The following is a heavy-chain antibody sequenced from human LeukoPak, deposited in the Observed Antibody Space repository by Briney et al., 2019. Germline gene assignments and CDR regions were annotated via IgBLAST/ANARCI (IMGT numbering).Heavy chain of an antibody. CDR3: AKEGISSYDY. D-gene: IGHD6-6*01. V-gene: IGHV3-30*02. CDR2: IRYDGSNK. J-gene: IGHJ4*02. Sequence: EWVAFIRYDGSNKYYADSVKGRFTISRDNSKNTLYLQMNSLRAEDTAVYYCAKEGISSYDYWGQGTLVTVSS.